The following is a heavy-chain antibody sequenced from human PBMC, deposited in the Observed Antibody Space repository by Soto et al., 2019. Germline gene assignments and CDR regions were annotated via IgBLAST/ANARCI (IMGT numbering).Heavy chain of an antibody. CDR2: INHSGST. CDR1: GGSFSGYY. CDR3: ARSNDYGDYKEAFDI. V-gene: IGHV4-34*01. D-gene: IGHD4-17*01. J-gene: IGHJ3*02. Sequence: SETLSLTCAVYGGSFSGYYWSWIRQPPGKGLEWIGEINHSGSTNYNPSLKSRVTISVDTSKNQFSLKLSSVTAADTAVYYCARSNDYGDYKEAFDIWGQGTMVTVSS.